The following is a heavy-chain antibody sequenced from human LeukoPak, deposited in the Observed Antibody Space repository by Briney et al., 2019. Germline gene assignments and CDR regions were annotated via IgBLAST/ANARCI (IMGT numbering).Heavy chain of an antibody. D-gene: IGHD3-10*01. CDR1: GLTFSSYA. J-gene: IGHJ4*02. CDR3: ARDGHAYGRGSPHY. Sequence: PGGSLRLSCAASGLTFSSYAMSWIRQAPGKGLEWVSYISSSGSTKYYADSVKGRFTISRDNAKNSYLQMNSLRAEDTAVYYCARDGHAYGRGSPHYWGQGTLVTVSS. V-gene: IGHV3-11*01. CDR2: ISSSGSTK.